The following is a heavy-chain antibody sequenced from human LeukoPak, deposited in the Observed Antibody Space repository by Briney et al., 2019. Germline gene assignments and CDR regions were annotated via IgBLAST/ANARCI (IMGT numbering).Heavy chain of an antibody. D-gene: IGHD3-9*01. CDR2: ISGSGGST. CDR1: GFTFSSYA. Sequence: QSGGSLRLSCAASGFTFSSYAMSWVRQAPGKGLEWVSAISGSGGSTYYADSVKGRFTISRDNSKNTLYLQMNSLRAEDTAVYYCASAYYDILTSYYPYFDYWGQGTLVTVSS. CDR3: ASAYYDILTSYYPYFDY. V-gene: IGHV3-23*01. J-gene: IGHJ4*02.